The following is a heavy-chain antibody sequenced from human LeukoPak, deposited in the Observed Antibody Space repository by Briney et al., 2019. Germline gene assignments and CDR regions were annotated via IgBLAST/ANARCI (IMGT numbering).Heavy chain of an antibody. CDR3: AKGQGQYSPLRNYGMDV. CDR1: GFTFSTYG. J-gene: IGHJ6*02. CDR2: IAYDTSNQ. V-gene: IGHV3-30*18. Sequence: GRSLRLSCAASGFTFSTYGMNWVRQAPGKGLECVAAIAYDTSNQYYAESVKGRFTISRDNSKNTLYLLMNSLRPEDTAVYYCAKGQGQYSPLRNYGMDVWGQGTTVTVSS. D-gene: IGHD2-21*01.